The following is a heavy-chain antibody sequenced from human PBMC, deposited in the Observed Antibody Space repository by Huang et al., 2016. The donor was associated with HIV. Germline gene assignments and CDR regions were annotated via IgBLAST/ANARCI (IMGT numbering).Heavy chain of an antibody. Sequence: QLQLQGSGPGLVKPSETLSLTCTVSGGPITSSSYYWGWIRQPPGKGLEWVGSIYYSGSTDDNPSLQSRVTVAVDTSKNQFSLKLGSVTAADTAVYYCARHLSYYDSSGYTPWDAFDIWGQGTMVTVSS. V-gene: IGHV4-39*01. CDR1: GGPITSSSYY. J-gene: IGHJ3*02. CDR2: IYYSGST. CDR3: ARHLSYYDSSGYTPWDAFDI. D-gene: IGHD3-22*01.